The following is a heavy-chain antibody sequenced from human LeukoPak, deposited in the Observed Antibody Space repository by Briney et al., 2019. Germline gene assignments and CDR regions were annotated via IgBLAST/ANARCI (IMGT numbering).Heavy chain of an antibody. V-gene: IGHV4-4*02. J-gene: IGHJ3*01. CDR1: GFPFSSYAM. D-gene: IGHD3-10*01. CDR3: ARGMWFDTLFSAFDV. Sequence: NSGGSVRLSCAASGFPFSSYAMSWVRQAPGKGLEWIGEIFHTGSTNYNPSVEGRVTISIDKSRNHFSLMLTSVTAADTALYYCARGMWFDTLFSAFDVWGQGTMVSVSS. CDR2: IFHTGST.